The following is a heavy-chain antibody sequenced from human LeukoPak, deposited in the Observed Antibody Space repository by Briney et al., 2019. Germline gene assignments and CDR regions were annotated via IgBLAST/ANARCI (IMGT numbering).Heavy chain of an antibody. CDR2: IRKKAERDTT. V-gene: IGHV3-72*01. D-gene: IGHD1-26*01. J-gene: IGHJ4*02. Sequence: GGSLRLSCATSGLIISDHHMDWVRQAPGKGLEWVGRIRKKAERDTTEYAASVEGRFTISRDDSKNSLYLQMNSLKTEDTAVYYCARDLSGTSFNYWGQGTLVTVSS. CDR1: GLIISDHH. CDR3: ARDLSGTSFNY.